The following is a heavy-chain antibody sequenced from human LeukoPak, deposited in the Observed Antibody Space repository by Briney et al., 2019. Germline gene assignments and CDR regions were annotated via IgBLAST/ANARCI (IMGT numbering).Heavy chain of an antibody. J-gene: IGHJ5*02. V-gene: IGHV4-59*01. Sequence: SETLSLTCTVSGGSISSYYWSWIRQPPGKGLEWIGYIYYSGSTNYNPSLKSRVTISVDTSKNQFSLKLSSVTAADTAVYYCARVLRITMVRGVIFPFDPWGQGTLVTVSS. CDR2: IYYSGST. CDR3: ARVLRITMVRGVIFPFDP. D-gene: IGHD3-10*01. CDR1: GGSISSYY.